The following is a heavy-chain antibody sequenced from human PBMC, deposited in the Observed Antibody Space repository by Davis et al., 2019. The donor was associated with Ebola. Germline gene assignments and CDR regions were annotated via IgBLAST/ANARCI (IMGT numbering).Heavy chain of an antibody. J-gene: IGHJ4*02. CDR1: GGSFSGYY. CDR2: INHSGST. V-gene: IGHV4-34*01. D-gene: IGHD6-19*01. Sequence: MPSETLSLTCAVYGGSFSGYYWSWIRQPPGKGLEWIGEINHSGSTNYNPSLKSRVTISVDTSKNQFSLTLSSVTAADTAVYYCAARYSSGWYPFSFDYWGQGTLVTVSS. CDR3: AARYSSGWYPFSFDY.